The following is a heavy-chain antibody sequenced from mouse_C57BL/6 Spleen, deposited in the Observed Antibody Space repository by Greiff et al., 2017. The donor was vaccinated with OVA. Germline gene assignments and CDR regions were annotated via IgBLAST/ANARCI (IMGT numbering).Heavy chain of an antibody. V-gene: IGHV5-16*01. D-gene: IGHD2-4*01. CDR1: GFTFSDYY. CDR3: ARSGYDYEGYFDV. J-gene: IGHJ1*03. Sequence: SPAPGFTFSDYYMAWVRQVPEKGLEWVANINYDGSSTYYLDSLKSRFIISRDNAKNLPYLQMSSLKSEDTATYYCARSGYDYEGYFDVWGTGTTVTVSS. CDR2: INYDGSST.